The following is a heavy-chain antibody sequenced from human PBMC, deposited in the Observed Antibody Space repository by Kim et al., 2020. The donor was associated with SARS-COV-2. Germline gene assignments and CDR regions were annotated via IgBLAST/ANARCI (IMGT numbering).Heavy chain of an antibody. D-gene: IGHD6-19*01. CDR2: IWYDGSNK. CDR1: GFTFSSYG. J-gene: IGHJ4*02. CDR3: ARDGYSSGWTPWY. V-gene: IGHV3-33*01. Sequence: GGSLRLSCAASGFTFSSYGMHWVRQAPGKGLEWVAVIWYDGSNKYYADSVKGRFTISRDNSKNTLYLQMNSLRAEDTAVYYCARDGYSSGWTPWYWGQGTLVTVSS.